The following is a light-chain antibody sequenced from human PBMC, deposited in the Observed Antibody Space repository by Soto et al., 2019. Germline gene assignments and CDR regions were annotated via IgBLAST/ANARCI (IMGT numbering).Light chain of an antibody. J-gene: IGKJ1*01. CDR2: SAS. V-gene: IGKV1-39*01. CDR1: QSISIY. CDR3: QQSFSTLWT. Sequence: DIQLTQSPSSLSASVGDTVNITCRTSQSISIYLNWYQQKPGKAPKLLIYSASILQVGGPGRFSGSGSGTDFTLTLISLQPEDGATYYCQQSFSTLWTFGQGTKVDIK.